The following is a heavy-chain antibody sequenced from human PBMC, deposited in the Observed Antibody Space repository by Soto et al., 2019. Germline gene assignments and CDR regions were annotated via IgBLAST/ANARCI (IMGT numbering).Heavy chain of an antibody. J-gene: IGHJ5*02. CDR3: AREAYYYDRGFDP. V-gene: IGHV4-4*02. CDR1: GGSISSSNW. Sequence: SETLSLTCAVSGGSISSSNWWSWVRQPPGKGLEWIGEIYHSGSTNYNLSLKSRVTISVDKSKNQFSLKLSSVTAADTAVYYCAREAYYYDRGFDPWGQGTLVTVSS. CDR2: IYHSGST. D-gene: IGHD3-22*01.